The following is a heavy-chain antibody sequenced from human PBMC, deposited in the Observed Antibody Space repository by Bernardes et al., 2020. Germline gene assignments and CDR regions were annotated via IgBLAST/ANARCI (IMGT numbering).Heavy chain of an antibody. CDR3: AREGGMTTVTANALDI. V-gene: IGHV4-31*03. J-gene: IGHJ3*02. CDR1: GGSINNDNYY. Sequence: SETLSLTCIVSGGSINNDNYYWSWVRQSPGKGLEWIGYIYYTGTTYYNPSLKSRLTISIDTSKNQFSLKVNSVIAADTAVYYCAREGGMTTVTANALDIWCQGTVVTVSS. CDR2: IYYTGTT. D-gene: IGHD4-17*01.